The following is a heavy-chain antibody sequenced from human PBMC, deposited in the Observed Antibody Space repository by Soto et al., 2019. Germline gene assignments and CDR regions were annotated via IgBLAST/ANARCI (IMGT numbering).Heavy chain of an antibody. V-gene: IGHV5-51*01. CDR3: AAGYSTGLDAFDI. CDR1: GYSFTSYW. J-gene: IGHJ3*02. CDR2: IYPGDSGT. D-gene: IGHD6-19*01. Sequence: VESLNISCKGSGYSFTSYWIGWVLHMPGKGLEWMGIIYPGDSGTKNSPSLQGQITMSVDKSKSSAYLQWRSLKASDTAMYYCAAGYSTGLDAFDIWGQGPMVTVSS.